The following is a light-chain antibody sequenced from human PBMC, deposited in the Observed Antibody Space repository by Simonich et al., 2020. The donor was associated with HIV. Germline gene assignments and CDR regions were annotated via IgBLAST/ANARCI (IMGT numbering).Light chain of an antibody. V-gene: IGKV3-11*01. Sequence: EIVMTQSPATLSVSPGERATLSCRASQSVSSYLAWYQQKPGQAPRLLIYDASNRATGIPARFSGSGSGTDFTLTISSLEPEDFAVYYCQQYNNWPPTFGQGTKLEIK. CDR3: QQYNNWPPT. CDR1: QSVSSY. CDR2: DAS. J-gene: IGKJ2*01.